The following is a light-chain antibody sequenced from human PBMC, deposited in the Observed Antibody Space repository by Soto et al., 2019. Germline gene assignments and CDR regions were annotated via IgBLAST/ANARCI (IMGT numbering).Light chain of an antibody. J-gene: IGLJ3*02. V-gene: IGLV2-8*01. CDR1: SSDVGAYNY. Sequence: QSALTQPPSASGSPGQSVTISCTGTSSDVGAYNYVSWYQQYPGKAPKLMIYEVSTRPSGVPDRFSGSKSGNTASLSVSGLQAEDGADYYCTSYVGSNIWVFGGGTKLTVL. CDR2: EVS. CDR3: TSYVGSNIWV.